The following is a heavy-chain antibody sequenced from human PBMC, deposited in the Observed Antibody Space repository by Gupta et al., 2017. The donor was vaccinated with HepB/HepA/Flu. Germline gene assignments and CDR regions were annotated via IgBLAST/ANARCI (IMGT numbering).Heavy chain of an antibody. V-gene: IGHV3-23*01. Sequence: ASGFSFSNYAMNWVRQAPGKGLEWISFVAGGGGKKFHADSVQGRFSISRDNSKNTIYLYMTSLRAEDTALYYCAKCSTSYGNDALDVWGRGTMVTVSS. CDR2: VAGGGGKK. D-gene: IGHD1-14*01. J-gene: IGHJ3*01. CDR1: GFSFSNYA. CDR3: AKCSTSYGNDALDV.